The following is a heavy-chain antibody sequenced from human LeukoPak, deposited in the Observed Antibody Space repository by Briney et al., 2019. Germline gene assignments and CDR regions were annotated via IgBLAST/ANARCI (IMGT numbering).Heavy chain of an antibody. CDR2: IHYSGKT. D-gene: IGHD4-17*01. CDR3: ARDYGDHRVDY. Sequence: PSETLSLTRTVSGGSISSGAYYWGWIRQPPGKGLEWIGTIHYSGKTYYNPSLKSRITISIDTSKKQFALKLSSVTAADTAVYYCARDYGDHRVDYWGRGTLVTVSS. V-gene: IGHV4-39*06. J-gene: IGHJ4*02. CDR1: GGSISSGAYY.